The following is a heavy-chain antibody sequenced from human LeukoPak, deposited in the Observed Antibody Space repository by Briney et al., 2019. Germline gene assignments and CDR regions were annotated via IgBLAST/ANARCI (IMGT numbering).Heavy chain of an antibody. Sequence: SETLSLTCTVSGGSISSYYWSWIRQPPGKGLEWIGYIYYSGSTNYNPSLKSRVTISVDRSKNQFSLKLSSVTAADTAVYYCARDLGGLRGYFDYWGQGTLVTVSS. CDR3: ARDLGGLRGYFDY. CDR1: GGSISSYY. V-gene: IGHV4-59*12. J-gene: IGHJ4*02. D-gene: IGHD4-17*01. CDR2: IYYSGST.